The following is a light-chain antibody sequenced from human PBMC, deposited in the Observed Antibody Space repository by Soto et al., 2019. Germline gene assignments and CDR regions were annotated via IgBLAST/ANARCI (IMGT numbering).Light chain of an antibody. V-gene: IGKV3-11*01. CDR3: QQHMNWPLT. J-gene: IGKJ4*01. Sequence: EIVLTQSPATLSLSPGERATLSCRASQTVSSSLAWYQQKPGQAPRLLIYEGSNRATRIPARFSGSGSGADFTLTISDLDPGDFALYYCQQHMNWPLTFGGGTKV. CDR2: EGS. CDR1: QTVSSS.